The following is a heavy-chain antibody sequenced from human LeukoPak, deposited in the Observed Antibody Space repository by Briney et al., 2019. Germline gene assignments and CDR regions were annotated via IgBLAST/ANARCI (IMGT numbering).Heavy chain of an antibody. Sequence: SETLSLTCAVSGGSISSGGYSWSWIRQPPGKGLEWIGYIYHSGSTYYNPPLKSRVTISVDRSKNQFSLKLSSVTAADTAVYYCARSYDMGFEILDWGQGTLVTVSS. CDR3: ARSYDMGFEILD. CDR2: IYHSGST. J-gene: IGHJ4*02. V-gene: IGHV4-30-2*01. D-gene: IGHD3-22*01. CDR1: GGSISSGGYS.